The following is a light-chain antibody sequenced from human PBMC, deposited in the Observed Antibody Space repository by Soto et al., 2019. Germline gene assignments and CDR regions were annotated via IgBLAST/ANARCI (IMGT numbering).Light chain of an antibody. Sequence: DIQMTQSPSSLSASVGDRVTITCRASQTISTYLNWYQQKPGKAPRLLIYDASILLIEVPSRFSGSGSGTDFTLTIASLQPEDFSTYYCQQSDSTPYTFGHGTKVEI. CDR2: DAS. J-gene: IGKJ2*01. V-gene: IGKV1-39*01. CDR1: QTISTY. CDR3: QQSDSTPYT.